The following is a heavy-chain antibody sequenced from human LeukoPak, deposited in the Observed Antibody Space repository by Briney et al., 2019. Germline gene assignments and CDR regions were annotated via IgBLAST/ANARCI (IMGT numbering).Heavy chain of an antibody. Sequence: SETLSLTCAVYGGSFSGYYWSWIRQPPGKGLEWIGEINHSGSTNYNPSLKSRVTISVDTSKNQFSLKLSSVTAADTAVYYCARGQLGIAVAGTSHWGQGTLVTVSP. V-gene: IGHV4-34*01. CDR1: GGSFSGYY. CDR2: INHSGST. J-gene: IGHJ4*02. D-gene: IGHD6-19*01. CDR3: ARGQLGIAVAGTSH.